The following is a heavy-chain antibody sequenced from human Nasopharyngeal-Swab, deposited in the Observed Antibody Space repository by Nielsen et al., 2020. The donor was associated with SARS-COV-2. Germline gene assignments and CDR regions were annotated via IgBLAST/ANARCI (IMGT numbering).Heavy chain of an antibody. V-gene: IGHV4-34*01. J-gene: IGHJ4*02. D-gene: IGHD1-26*01. CDR3: AREEQSFDY. CDR2: INHSGST. CDR1: GGSFSGYY. Sequence: SQTLSLTCAVSGGSFSGYYWSWIRQPPGKGLEWIGEINHSGSTNYNPSLKSRVTISVDTSKNQFSLKLSSVTAADTAVYYCAREEQSFDYWGQGTLVAVSS.